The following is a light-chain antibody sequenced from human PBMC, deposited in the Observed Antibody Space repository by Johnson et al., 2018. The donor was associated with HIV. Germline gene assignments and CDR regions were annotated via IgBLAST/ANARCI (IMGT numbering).Light chain of an antibody. Sequence: QSVLTQPPSVSAAPGQKVTISCSGSSSNIGNNYVSWYQQLPGTAHKLLIYDNNKRPSGIPDRFPGSKSGTSATLGIAGLKPGDEADYYCGTWDNSLSTGAVFGTGTKVTVL. CDR2: DNN. J-gene: IGLJ1*01. CDR3: GTWDNSLSTGAV. CDR1: SSNIGNNY. V-gene: IGLV1-51*01.